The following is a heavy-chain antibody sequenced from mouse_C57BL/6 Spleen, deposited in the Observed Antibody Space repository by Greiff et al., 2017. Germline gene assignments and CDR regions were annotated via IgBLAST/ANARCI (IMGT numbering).Heavy chain of an antibody. CDR3: ARDHDYYAMDY. Sequence: VQLQQSGPGLVKPSQSLSLTCSVTGYSITSGYYWNWIRQFPGNKLEWMGYISYDGSNNYNPSLKNRISITRDTSKNQFFLKLNSVTTEDTATYYCARDHDYYAMDYWGQGTSVTVSS. V-gene: IGHV3-6*01. J-gene: IGHJ4*01. CDR2: ISYDGSN. CDR1: GYSITSGYY.